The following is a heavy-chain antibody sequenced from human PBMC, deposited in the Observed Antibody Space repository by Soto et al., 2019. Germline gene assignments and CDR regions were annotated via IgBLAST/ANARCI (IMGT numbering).Heavy chain of an antibody. CDR3: ARDGSHYDIDF. CDR2: IWFDGRKT. V-gene: IGHV3-33*01. Sequence: QLQLVETGGGVVQPGRSLRLSCVASGFTFYASGMHWVRQAPGKGLEWLAFIWFDGRKTEYADSVRGRLTVSRDNSKNTVYLEMISLRADDSGIYYCARDGSHYDIDFWGQGTLVTVSS. J-gene: IGHJ4*01. D-gene: IGHD4-4*01. CDR1: GFTFYASG.